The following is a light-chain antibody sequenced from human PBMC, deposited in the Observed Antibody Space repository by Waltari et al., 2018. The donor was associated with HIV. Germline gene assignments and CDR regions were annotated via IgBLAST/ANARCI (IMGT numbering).Light chain of an antibody. CDR1: SSDVGGYNY. J-gene: IGLJ3*02. CDR2: EVS. Sequence: QSALTQPASVSGSPGQSITISCTGTSSDVGGYNYVSWYQQHPGKAPKLMIYEVSNRPSGVSNRCSDSKSGNTASLTISGLQAEDEADYYCSSDTSSSAWVVGGGTKLTVL. CDR3: SSDTSSSAWV. V-gene: IGLV2-14*01.